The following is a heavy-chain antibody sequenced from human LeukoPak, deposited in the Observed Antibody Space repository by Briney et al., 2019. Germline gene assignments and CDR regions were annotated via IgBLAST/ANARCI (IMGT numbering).Heavy chain of an antibody. V-gene: IGHV3-53*01. CDR1: GFTVSANH. CDR3: ARDREVVTAKAQMDV. CDR2: IYNDGNT. D-gene: IGHD2-21*02. J-gene: IGHJ6*03. Sequence: PGGSLRLSCAVSGFTVSANHMNWVRQAPGRRLEWVSVIYNDGNTYYTDSVKGRFTISRDNSKNTVFLQMNSLRVEDTAVYYCARDREVVTAKAQMDVWGKGTTVTVSS.